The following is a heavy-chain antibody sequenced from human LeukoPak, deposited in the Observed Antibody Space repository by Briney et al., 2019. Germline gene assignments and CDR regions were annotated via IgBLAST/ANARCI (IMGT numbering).Heavy chain of an antibody. CDR2: IYYIGST. V-gene: IGHV4-59*01. Sequence: PSETLSLNCTVSGDSISSYYWSWIRQPPGKGLEWIGYIYYIGSTNYNPSLKSRVTISVDTSKNQFSLKLSSVTAADTAVYYCARDYAFDIWGQGTMVTVSS. CDR1: GDSISSYY. J-gene: IGHJ3*02. CDR3: ARDYAFDI.